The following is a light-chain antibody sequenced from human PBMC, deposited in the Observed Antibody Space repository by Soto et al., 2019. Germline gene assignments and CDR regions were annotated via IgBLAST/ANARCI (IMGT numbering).Light chain of an antibody. Sequence: DIQMTQSPSTLSASGGERVTITCRASQSISTWLAWYQQRPGEAPKLLIYDASSLESGVPSRFTGRGSGTEFTLTISSLQHDDSATYYCQQYGYYATFGQGTKVEI. V-gene: IGKV1-5*01. J-gene: IGKJ1*01. CDR1: QSISTW. CDR2: DAS. CDR3: QQYGYYAT.